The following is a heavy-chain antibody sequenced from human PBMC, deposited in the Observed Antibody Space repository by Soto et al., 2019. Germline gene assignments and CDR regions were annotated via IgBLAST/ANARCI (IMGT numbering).Heavy chain of an antibody. CDR3: ARKPLAASGHFDY. D-gene: IGHD6-13*01. CDR2: THRSGTT. V-gene: IGHV4-4*02. J-gene: IGHJ4*02. Sequence: SETLSLTCAVSSGSISSNSWWSWVRQPPGKGLEWIGETHRSGTTNYNPSLKSRVTISADKSNNQFSLKLTSVTAADTAVYYCARKPLAASGHFDYWGQGTQDTVSS. CDR1: SGSISSNSW.